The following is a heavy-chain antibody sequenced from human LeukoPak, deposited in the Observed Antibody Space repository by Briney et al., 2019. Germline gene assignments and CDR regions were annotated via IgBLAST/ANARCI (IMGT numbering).Heavy chain of an antibody. CDR2: ISRISSSGSII. CDR1: GFTFSSYE. D-gene: IGHD3-16*01. V-gene: IGHV3-48*03. Sequence: PGGSLRLSCAASGFTFSSYEMNWVRQAPGKGLEWVSYISRISSSGSIIYYADSVKGRFTIPRDNAKNSLYLQMNSLRAEDTAVYYCARAMGDWFDPWGQGTLVTVSS. J-gene: IGHJ5*02. CDR3: ARAMGDWFDP.